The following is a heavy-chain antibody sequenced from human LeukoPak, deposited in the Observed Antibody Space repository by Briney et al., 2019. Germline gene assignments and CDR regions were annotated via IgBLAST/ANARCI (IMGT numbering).Heavy chain of an antibody. CDR2: INEDGSEK. D-gene: IGHD6-13*01. CDR1: GFTFSTYW. V-gene: IGHV3-7*01. Sequence: GGSLRLSCAVSGFTFSTYWMNWVRQAPGKGLEYVAHINEDGSEKYYVDSAKGRFTISRDNAKDSLYLQMNSLRADDTAVYYCARESVAAAGSSDHWGQGTLVTVSS. J-gene: IGHJ4*02. CDR3: ARESVAAAGSSDH.